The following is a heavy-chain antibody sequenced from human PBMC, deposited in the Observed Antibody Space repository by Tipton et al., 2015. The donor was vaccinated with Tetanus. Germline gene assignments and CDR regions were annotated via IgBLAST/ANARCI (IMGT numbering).Heavy chain of an antibody. J-gene: IGHJ4*02. CDR1: GFTFSSYG. CDR2: VAYDGNNK. CDR3: ARDGFYYGSGSYYRAF. D-gene: IGHD3-10*01. V-gene: IGHV3-30*03. Sequence: QLVQSGGGVVQPGRSLRLSCAASGFTFSSYGMHWVRQAPGKGLEWVALVAYDGNNKYYADSVKGRFTISRDNSKDTLYLQMNSLRPEDTAVYYCARDGFYYGSGSYYRAFWGQGTLVTVSP.